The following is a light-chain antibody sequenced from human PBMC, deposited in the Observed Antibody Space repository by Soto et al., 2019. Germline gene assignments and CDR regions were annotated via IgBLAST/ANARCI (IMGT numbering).Light chain of an antibody. J-gene: IGKJ1*01. CDR2: GAS. V-gene: IGKV3-20*01. Sequence: EIVLTHSPCTLSLSPGERATLSFRASQSVSNNYLAWYQQKPGQAPRLLIYGASNRATGIPDRFSGSGSGTDLTLTISRLEPEDFAVYYCQQYGSSGTFGQGTKVDIK. CDR1: QSVSNNY. CDR3: QQYGSSGT.